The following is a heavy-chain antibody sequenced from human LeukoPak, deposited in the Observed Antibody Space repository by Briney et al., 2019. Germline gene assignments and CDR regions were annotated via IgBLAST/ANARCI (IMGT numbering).Heavy chain of an antibody. J-gene: IGHJ3*01. CDR3: AKDYRYCTSTSCYGDDAFDV. D-gene: IGHD2-2*01. CDR2: ISGSGVST. CDR1: GFTFSSYA. V-gene: IGHV3-23*01. Sequence: GGSLRLSCAASGFTFSSYAMTWVRQAPGKGLEWVSAISGSGVSTYYADSVKGRFTISRDNSKNTLYLQMSSLRAEDTAVYYGAKDYRYCTSTSCYGDDAFDVWGQGAMVTVSS.